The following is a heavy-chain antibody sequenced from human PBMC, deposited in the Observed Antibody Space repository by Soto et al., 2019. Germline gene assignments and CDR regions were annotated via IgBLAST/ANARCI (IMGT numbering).Heavy chain of an antibody. V-gene: IGHV3-33*01. Sequence: GGSLRLSCAASGFTFSSYGMHWVRQAPGKGLEWVAVIWYDGSNKYYADSVKGRFTISRDNSKNMLYLQMNSLRAEDTAVYYCARDNLGYYYYGMDVWGQGTTVTVSS. D-gene: IGHD1-26*01. CDR2: IWYDGSNK. CDR1: GFTFSSYG. CDR3: ARDNLGYYYYGMDV. J-gene: IGHJ6*02.